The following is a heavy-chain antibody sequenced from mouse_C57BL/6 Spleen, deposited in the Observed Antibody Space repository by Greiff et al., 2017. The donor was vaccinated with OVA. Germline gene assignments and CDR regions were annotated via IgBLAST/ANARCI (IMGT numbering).Heavy chain of an antibody. CDR2: IYPGSGNT. D-gene: IGHD1-1*01. V-gene: IGHV1-76*01. J-gene: IGHJ2*01. CDR3: ARRGVVEDYFDY. Sequence: QVQLQQSGAELVRPGASVKLSCKASGYTFTDYYINWVKQRPGQGLEWIARIYPGSGNTYYNEKFKGKATLTAEKSSSTAYMQLSSLTSEDAAVYFCARRGVVEDYFDYWGQGTPLTVSS. CDR1: GYTFTDYY.